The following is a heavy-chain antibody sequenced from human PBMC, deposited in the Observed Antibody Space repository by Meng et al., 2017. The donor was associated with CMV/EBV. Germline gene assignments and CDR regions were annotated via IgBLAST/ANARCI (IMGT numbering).Heavy chain of an antibody. D-gene: IGHD1-26*01. CDR2: INHSGSN. Sequence: QGQLQKGGEGMLKPLETLSLTCAVYGGSFSGYYWSWIRQPPGKGLEWIWEINHSGSNNYNPSLKSRVTISVDTSKNQFSLKLSSVTAADTAVYYCARGVGATGKADYWGQGTLVTVSS. CDR3: ARGVGATGKADY. J-gene: IGHJ4*02. V-gene: IGHV4-34*01. CDR1: GGSFSGYY.